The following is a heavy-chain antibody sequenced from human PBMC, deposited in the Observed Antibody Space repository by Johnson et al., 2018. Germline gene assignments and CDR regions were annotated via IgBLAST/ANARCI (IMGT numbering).Heavy chain of an antibody. Sequence: QVQLVQSGAEVKKPGSSVKVSCKASGGTFSSYTISWVRQAPGQGLEWMGRIIPILGIANYAQKFQGRVTITADKSTSTAYMELSSLRPEDTAVYECKRQGRVPIHSDRPTLTAYMGRSSLRSEATAVYYCTRRGTAVRPLGMDVWGQGTTVTVS. D-gene: IGHD6-6*01. CDR3: KRQGRVPIHSDRPTLTAYMGRSSLRSEATAVYYCTRRGTAVRPLGMDV. CDR1: GGTFSSYT. V-gene: IGHV1-69*02. CDR2: IIPILGIA. J-gene: IGHJ6*02.